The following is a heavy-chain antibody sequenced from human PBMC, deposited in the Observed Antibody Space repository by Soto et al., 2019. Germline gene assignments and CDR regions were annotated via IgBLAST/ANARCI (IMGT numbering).Heavy chain of an antibody. D-gene: IGHD2-15*01. CDR1: GDSVSSNSAA. V-gene: IGHV6-1*01. CDR3: ARDNPLYCSGGSCFLTGPLYGIDV. CDR2: TYYRSKWYN. Sequence: PSQTLSLTCAISGDSVSSNSAAWNWIRQSPSRGLEWLGRTYYRSKWYNDYAVSVKSRITINPDTSKNQFSLQLNSVTPEDTAVYYCARDNPLYCSGGSCFLTGPLYGIDVCGHGTTVTVPS. J-gene: IGHJ6*02.